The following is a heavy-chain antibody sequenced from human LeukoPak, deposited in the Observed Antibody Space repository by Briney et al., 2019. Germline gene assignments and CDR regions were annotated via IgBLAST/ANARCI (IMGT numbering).Heavy chain of an antibody. Sequence: AGGSLRLSCAASGFTFNNYGMHWVRQAPGKGLEWVSAISGSGGSTYYADSVKGRFTISRDNSKNTLYLQMNSLRAEDTAVYYCAKDAKGPFDYWGQGTLVTVSS. CDR3: AKDAKGPFDY. V-gene: IGHV3-23*01. CDR1: GFTFNNYG. CDR2: ISGSGGST. J-gene: IGHJ4*02.